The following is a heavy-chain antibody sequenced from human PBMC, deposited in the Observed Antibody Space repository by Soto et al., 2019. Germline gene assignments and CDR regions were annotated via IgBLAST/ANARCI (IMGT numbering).Heavy chain of an antibody. CDR2: IYYSGST. CDR1: GGSISSGGYY. D-gene: IGHD3-10*01. J-gene: IGHJ4*02. Sequence: PSETLSLTCTVSGGSISSGGYYWSWIRQHPGKGLEWIGYIYYSGSTYYNPSLKSRVTISVDTSKNQFSLKLSSVTAADTAVYYCAREPYGSGQSLDYWGQGTLVTVSS. CDR3: AREPYGSGQSLDY. V-gene: IGHV4-31*03.